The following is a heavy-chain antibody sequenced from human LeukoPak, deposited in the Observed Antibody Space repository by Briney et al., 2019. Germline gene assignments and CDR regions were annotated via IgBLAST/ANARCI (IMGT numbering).Heavy chain of an antibody. CDR2: ICYDESNK. Sequence: GGSLRLSCAASGFTFSNFGMHWVRQAPGKGLEWVAVICYDESNKYYADSVKGGFTISRDNSKNTLYLQMNSLRAEDTAVYYCARDQVQNYYYSGMDVWGQGTTVTVSS. CDR1: GFTFSNFG. V-gene: IGHV3-33*01. J-gene: IGHJ6*02. D-gene: IGHD2/OR15-2a*01. CDR3: ARDQVQNYYYSGMDV.